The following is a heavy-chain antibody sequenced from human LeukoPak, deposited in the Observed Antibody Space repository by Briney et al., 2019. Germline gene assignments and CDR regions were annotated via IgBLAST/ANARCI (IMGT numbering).Heavy chain of an antibody. CDR1: GVSINGHY. Sequence: SETLSLTCTVSGVSINGHYWSWIRQPPGKGLERIGYIYYSGTTNYNPSLKSRVTISVDTSKNQFSLKLNSVTAADTAVYYCAREDPQTKVPEGMDVWGQGTTVTVSS. CDR3: AREDPQTKVPEGMDV. V-gene: IGHV4-59*11. J-gene: IGHJ6*02. D-gene: IGHD4/OR15-4a*01. CDR2: IYYSGTT.